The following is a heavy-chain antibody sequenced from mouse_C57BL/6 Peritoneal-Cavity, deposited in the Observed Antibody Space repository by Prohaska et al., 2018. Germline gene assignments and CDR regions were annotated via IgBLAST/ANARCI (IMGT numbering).Heavy chain of an antibody. CDR3: ASPVVPYWYFDF. CDR2: INPDSSTI. D-gene: IGHD1-1*01. Sequence: EVKLLQSGGGLVQPGGSLKLSCAASGIDFSRYWMSWVRRAPGKGLEWIGEINPDSSTINYAPSLKDKFIISRDNAKNTLYLQMSKVRSEDTAHYYFASPVVPYWYFDFWGIGTTVTVSS. J-gene: IGHJ1*03. V-gene: IGHV4-1*01. CDR1: GIDFSRYW.